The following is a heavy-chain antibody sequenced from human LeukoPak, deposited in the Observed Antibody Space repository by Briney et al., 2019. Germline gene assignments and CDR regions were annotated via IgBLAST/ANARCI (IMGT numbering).Heavy chain of an antibody. CDR3: ARDVRRDVYKPYYHYGMDV. J-gene: IGHJ6*02. Sequence: PSQTLSLTCTVSGGSISSGGYYWSWIRQPPGKGLEWIGYIYHSGSTNYNPSLKSRVTISLDTSKNQFSLKLSSVTAADTAVYYCARDVRRDVYKPYYHYGMDVWGPGTTVTVSS. V-gene: IGHV4-30-2*01. CDR1: GGSISSGGYY. CDR2: IYHSGST. D-gene: IGHD5-24*01.